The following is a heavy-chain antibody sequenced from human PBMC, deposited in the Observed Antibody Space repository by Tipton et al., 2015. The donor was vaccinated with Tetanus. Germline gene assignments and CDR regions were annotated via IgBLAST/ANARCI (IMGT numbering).Heavy chain of an antibody. J-gene: IGHJ2*01. CDR3: VRSRIAVARYFDL. CDR2: INHSGST. CDR1: GGSFSGFY. D-gene: IGHD6-19*01. Sequence: TLSLTCAVSGGSFSGFYWSWIRQPPGKGLEWTGKINHSGSTNYNPSLQSRFTMSFDTSKNQFSLGLTSVTAADTAFYYCVRSRIAVARYFDLWGRGTLVTVSS. V-gene: IGHV4-34*01.